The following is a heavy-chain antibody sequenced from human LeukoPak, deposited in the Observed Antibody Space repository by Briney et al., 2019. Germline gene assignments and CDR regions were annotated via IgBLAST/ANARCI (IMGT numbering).Heavy chain of an antibody. CDR2: INPNSGGT. Sequence: ASVKVSCKASGYTFTGYYMHWVRQAPGQGLEWMGWINPNSGGTNYAQKFQGRVTMTRDTSISTAYMELSRLRSDDTAVYYCARDHDDSWSGYYYGIDVWGQGTTVTVSS. J-gene: IGHJ6*02. V-gene: IGHV1-2*02. CDR1: GYTFTGYY. D-gene: IGHD3-3*01. CDR3: ARDHDDSWSGYYYGIDV.